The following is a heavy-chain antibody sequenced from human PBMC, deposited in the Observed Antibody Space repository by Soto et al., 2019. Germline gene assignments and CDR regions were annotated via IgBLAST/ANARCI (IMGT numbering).Heavy chain of an antibody. D-gene: IGHD3-10*01. CDR3: AVAMVREILIFESSGMHV. Sequence: QVHLVQSGAEVKKPGSSVKVSCKTSGGSFNNYAVSWVRQAPGQGLEWMGGIIPNFDTPNYAQKFQDRVTIIADESRSTGYMELMSLRSNDTAVYYCAVAMVREILIFESSGMHVWGQGTTVIVSS. CDR2: IIPNFDTP. J-gene: IGHJ6*02. CDR1: GGSFNNYA. V-gene: IGHV1-69*01.